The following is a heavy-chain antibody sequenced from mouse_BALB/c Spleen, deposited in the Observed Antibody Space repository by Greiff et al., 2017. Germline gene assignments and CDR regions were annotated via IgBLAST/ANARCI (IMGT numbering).Heavy chain of an antibody. Sequence: EVKLEESGGGLVKPGGSLKLSCAASGFTFSSYTMSWVRQTPEKRLEWVATISSGGSYTYYPDSVKGRFTISRDNAKNTLYLQMSSLKSEDTAMYYCTRDQATMITTRAMDYWGQGTSVTVSS. CDR2: ISSGGSYT. J-gene: IGHJ4*01. D-gene: IGHD2-4*01. CDR3: TRDQATMITTRAMDY. V-gene: IGHV5-6-4*01. CDR1: GFTFSSYT.